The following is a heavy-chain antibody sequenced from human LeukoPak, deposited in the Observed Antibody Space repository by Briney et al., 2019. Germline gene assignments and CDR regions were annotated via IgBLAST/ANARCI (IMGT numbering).Heavy chain of an antibody. CDR1: GFTFSNYA. CDR3: AKCQYAHGSTSSWYGVDY. Sequence: GGSLRLSCAASGFTFSNYALSWVRQAPGKGLEWVSGISASGGTTYYADSVKGRLTISRDNSKNTLFLQMNGLRAEDTAVYYCAKCQYAHGSTSSWYGVDYWGQGTLVTVSS. J-gene: IGHJ4*02. V-gene: IGHV3-23*01. CDR2: ISASGGTT. D-gene: IGHD6-13*01.